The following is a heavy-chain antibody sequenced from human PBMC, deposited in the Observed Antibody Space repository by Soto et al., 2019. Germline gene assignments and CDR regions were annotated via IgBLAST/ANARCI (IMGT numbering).Heavy chain of an antibody. CDR3: ASVLHPFDP. CDR1: VYTFTSYA. Sequence: CNPSVYTFTSYAISSVRHTTGQGLEWLRWTNAYTGNTNYAQTLQGRVTMTPDTSTRTASMEMRSLRSHDTDVYYCASVLHPFDPWGQGSLVTVSS. D-gene: IGHD4-4*01. J-gene: IGHJ5*02. CDR2: TNAYTGNT. V-gene: IGHV1-18*01.